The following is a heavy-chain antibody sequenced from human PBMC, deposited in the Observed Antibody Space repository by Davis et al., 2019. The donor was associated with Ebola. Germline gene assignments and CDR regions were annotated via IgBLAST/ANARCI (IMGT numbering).Heavy chain of an antibody. Sequence: MPGGSLRLSCTVSGDSISDYYWSWIRQTPGKGLEWIGYIYHSGIIKYNPSLQSRVTISLDTSKNQFFLKLNYMTVADTAVYYCTRDRGLTTTGGVGMDVWGQGTTVTVSS. CDR2: IYHSGII. CDR3: TRDRGLTTTGGVGMDV. CDR1: GDSISDYY. V-gene: IGHV4-59*01. D-gene: IGHD1/OR15-1a*01. J-gene: IGHJ6*02.